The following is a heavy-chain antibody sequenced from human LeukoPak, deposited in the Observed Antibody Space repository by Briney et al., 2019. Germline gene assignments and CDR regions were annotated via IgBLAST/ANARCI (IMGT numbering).Heavy chain of an antibody. CDR2: IYYSGST. CDR1: GGSISSSSYY. Sequence: SETLSLTCTVSGGSISSSSYYWGWIRQPPGKGLECIGSIYYSGSTYYNPSLKSRVTISVDTSKNQFSLKLSSVTAADTAVYYCARSTVTNWYCDLWGRGTLVTVSS. V-gene: IGHV4-39*07. CDR3: ARSTVTNWYCDL. D-gene: IGHD4-17*01. J-gene: IGHJ2*01.